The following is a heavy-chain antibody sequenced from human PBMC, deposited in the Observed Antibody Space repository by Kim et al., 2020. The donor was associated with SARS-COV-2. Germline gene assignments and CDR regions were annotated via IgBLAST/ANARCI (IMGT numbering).Heavy chain of an antibody. CDR2: IYTSGST. Sequence: SETLSLTCTVSGGSISSGSYYWSWIRQPAGKGLEWIGRIYTSGSTNYNPSLKSRVTISVDTSKNQFSLKLSSVTAADTAVYYCARDGIAAAGGFDYWGQGTLVTVSS. CDR1: GGSISSGSYY. J-gene: IGHJ4*02. D-gene: IGHD6-13*01. CDR3: ARDGIAAAGGFDY. V-gene: IGHV4-61*02.